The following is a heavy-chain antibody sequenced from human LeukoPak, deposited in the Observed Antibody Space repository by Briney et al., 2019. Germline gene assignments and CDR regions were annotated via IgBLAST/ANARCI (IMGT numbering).Heavy chain of an antibody. J-gene: IGHJ5*02. CDR2: ISYDGSNK. Sequence: GGSLRLSCAASGFTFSSYGMHWVRQAPGKGLEWVAVISYDGSNKYYADSVKGRFTISRDNSKSTLYLQMNSLRAEDTAVYYCAKDRHAPGRYCSSTTCFPFDPWGQGTLVTVSS. CDR3: AKDRHAPGRYCSSTTCFPFDP. V-gene: IGHV3-30*18. D-gene: IGHD2-2*01. CDR1: GFTFSSYG.